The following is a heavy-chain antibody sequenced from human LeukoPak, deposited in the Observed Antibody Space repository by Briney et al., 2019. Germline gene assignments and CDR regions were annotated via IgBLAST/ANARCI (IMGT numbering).Heavy chain of an antibody. CDR3: ARGYCTGGNCYSFGY. J-gene: IGHJ4*02. Sequence: PGGSLRLSCAASGFTFSSYGMSWVRQAPGKGLEWVSAISGSGGSTYYADSVKGRFTISRDNSKNTLYLQMNSLRAEDTAVYYCARGYCTGGNCYSFGYWGQGTLVTVSS. D-gene: IGHD2-8*02. CDR1: GFTFSSYG. CDR2: ISGSGGST. V-gene: IGHV3-23*01.